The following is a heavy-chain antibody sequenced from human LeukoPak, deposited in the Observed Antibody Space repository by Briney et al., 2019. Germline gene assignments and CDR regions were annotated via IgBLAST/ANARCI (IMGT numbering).Heavy chain of an antibody. J-gene: IGHJ4*02. V-gene: IGHV3-23*01. CDR1: GFIFNNYA. CDR2: ISGSGSST. D-gene: IGHD3-3*01. CDR3: AKVRDGYTEYYFGVFDY. Sequence: GCSRRPSCAASGFIFNNYAMSWVRQAPRKGLGWASTISGSGSSTNYADSVKGRFTISRDNARNTLYLQMNRLRAEDTAVYYCAKVRDGYTEYYFGVFDYWGQGTLVTVSS.